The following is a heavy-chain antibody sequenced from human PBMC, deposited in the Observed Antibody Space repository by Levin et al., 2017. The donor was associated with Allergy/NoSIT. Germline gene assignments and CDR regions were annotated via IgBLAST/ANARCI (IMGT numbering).Heavy chain of an antibody. J-gene: IGHJ4*02. CDR3: ARGGFTVTGFDY. Sequence: SPTLSLPCTVSGGSISNNYWSWIRQSPGKGLEYIGYVYYIGSTNYNPSLKSRVTISVDTSKSQFSLKLRSVTVADTAVYYCARGGFTVTGFDYWGQGNLVTVSS. D-gene: IGHD4-17*01. CDR2: VYYIGST. CDR1: GGSISNNY. V-gene: IGHV4-59*01.